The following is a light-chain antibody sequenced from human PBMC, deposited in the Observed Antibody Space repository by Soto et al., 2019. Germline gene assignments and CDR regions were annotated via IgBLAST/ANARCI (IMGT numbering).Light chain of an antibody. CDR1: RSDVGGYNY. J-gene: IGLJ2*01. CDR3: SSYAGSNNLV. Sequence: QSALTQPASVSGSPGQSITISCTGTRSDVGGYNYVSWYQQFPGKAPKLMIYEVTNRPSGVSNRFSGSKSGNTASLTVSGLQADDEADYYCSSYAGSNNLVFGGGTKLTVL. CDR2: EVT. V-gene: IGLV2-14*01.